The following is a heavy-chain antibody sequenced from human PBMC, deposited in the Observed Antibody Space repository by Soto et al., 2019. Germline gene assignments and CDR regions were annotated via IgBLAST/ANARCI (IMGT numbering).Heavy chain of an antibody. CDR2: INPNSGDT. V-gene: IGHV1-2*02. CDR3: AREYGSYRNWFDP. J-gene: IGHJ5*02. D-gene: IGHD1-26*01. Sequence: QVQLVQSGAEVKKPGASVKVSCKASGYTFTGYYMHWVRQAPGQGLEWMGWINPNSGDTNYEQKFQGRVTRTRDTSISTAYMELSRLRSDDTAVYYCAREYGSYRNWFDPWGQGTLVTVSS. CDR1: GYTFTGYY.